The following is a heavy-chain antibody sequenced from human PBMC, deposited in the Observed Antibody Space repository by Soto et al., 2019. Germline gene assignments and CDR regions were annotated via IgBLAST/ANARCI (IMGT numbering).Heavy chain of an antibody. V-gene: IGHV3-11*06. CDR3: ARELDVAARPGSQRLDH. CDR1: GFTFRAYY. Sequence: PGGSLRLSCTASGFTFRAYYMTWIRQAPGKGLEWVSHISSQSIYTNYAASVKGRFTISRDNAKNSLYLQMTSLRADDTAVYYCARELDVAARPGSQRLDHWGQGTLVTVSS. CDR2: ISSQSIYT. D-gene: IGHD6-6*01. J-gene: IGHJ4*02.